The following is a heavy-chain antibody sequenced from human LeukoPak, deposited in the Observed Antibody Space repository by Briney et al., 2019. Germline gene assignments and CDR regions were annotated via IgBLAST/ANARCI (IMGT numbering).Heavy chain of an antibody. J-gene: IGHJ4*02. CDR3: ARGYPGYSSGWYGRRYFDY. CDR2: INHSGST. CDR1: GGSISSSSYY. D-gene: IGHD6-19*01. V-gene: IGHV4-39*07. Sequence: SETLSLTCTVSGGSISSSSYYWGWIRQPPGKGLGWIGEINHSGSTNYNPSLKSRVTISVDTSKNQFSLKLSSVTAADTAVYYCARGYPGYSSGWYGRRYFDYWGQGTLVTVSS.